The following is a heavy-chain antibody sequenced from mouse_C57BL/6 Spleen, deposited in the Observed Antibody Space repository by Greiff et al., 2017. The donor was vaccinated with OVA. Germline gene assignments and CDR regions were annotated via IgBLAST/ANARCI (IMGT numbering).Heavy chain of an antibody. CDR3: ANQAPGYFDY. V-gene: IGHV1-82*01. J-gene: IGHJ2*01. CDR1: GYAFSSSW. Sequence: VMLVESGPELVKPGASVKISCKASGYAFSSSWMNWVKQRPGKGLEWIGRIYPGDGDTNYNGKFKGKATLTADKSSSTAYMQLSSLTSEDSAVYFCANQAPGYFDYWGQGTTLTVSS. CDR2: IYPGDGDT.